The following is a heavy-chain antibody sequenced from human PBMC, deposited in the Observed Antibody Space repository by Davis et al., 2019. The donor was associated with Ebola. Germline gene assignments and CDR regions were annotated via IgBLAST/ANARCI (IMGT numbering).Heavy chain of an antibody. D-gene: IGHD5-18*01. CDR3: ATSGRRGYGPFDY. CDR2: ISGSTSY. J-gene: IGHJ4*02. CDR1: GFTFSAYY. V-gene: IGHV3-11*06. Sequence: PGGSLRLSCAASGFTFSAYYMSWIRQAPGKGLEWLSYISGSTSYTYTNYADSVKGRFTISRDNAKNSLYLEMNSLRAEDTAVYYCATSGRRGYGPFDYWGQGTLVSVSS.